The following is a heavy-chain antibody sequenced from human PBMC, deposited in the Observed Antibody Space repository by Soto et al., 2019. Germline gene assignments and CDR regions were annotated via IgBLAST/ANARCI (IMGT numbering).Heavy chain of an antibody. CDR1: GGSISSYY. V-gene: IGHV4-59*01. CDR2: IYYSGST. Sequence: QVQLQESGPGLVKPSETLSLTCTVSGGSISSYYWSWIRQPPGKGLEWIGYIYYSGSTNYNPSLKSSVTISVDTSKNQFSLKLSSVTAADTAVYYCAREYVTHSSSDAQYYYYGMDVWGQGTTVTVSS. D-gene: IGHD6-6*01. J-gene: IGHJ6*02. CDR3: AREYVTHSSSDAQYYYYGMDV.